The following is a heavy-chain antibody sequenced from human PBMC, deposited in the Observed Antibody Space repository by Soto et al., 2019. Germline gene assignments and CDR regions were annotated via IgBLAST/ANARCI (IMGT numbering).Heavy chain of an antibody. V-gene: IGHV4-39*01. CDR2: IDYNGVT. CDR3: GKVLVGATGHTDSDS. J-gene: IGHJ4*02. D-gene: IGHD2-15*01. Sequence: SETLSLTCTVSGGSIYRSGYYWGWIRQPPGRGLEWIGNIDYNGVTYSNPSLKSRVTISRDTSKNQFSLKLTSVTATDTALYYCGKVLVGATGHTDSDSWGPGTLVTVSS. CDR1: GGSIYRSGYY.